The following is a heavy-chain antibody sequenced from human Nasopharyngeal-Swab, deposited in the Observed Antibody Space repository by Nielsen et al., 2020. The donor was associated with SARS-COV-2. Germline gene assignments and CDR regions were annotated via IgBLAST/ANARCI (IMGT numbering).Heavy chain of an antibody. CDR2: IFYTGNT. CDR1: GGSVSRGSHY. D-gene: IGHD2-2*01. CDR3: ARDRGDLRKYHFDS. V-gene: IGHV4-61*01. Sequence: GSLRLSCTVSGGSVSRGSHYWTWIRQPPGKELEWIGYIFYTGNTNYSPSLESRVTMSIDTSKNQFSLKLSSVTAADTAVYYCARDRGDLRKYHFDSWGQGTQIAVSS. J-gene: IGHJ4*02.